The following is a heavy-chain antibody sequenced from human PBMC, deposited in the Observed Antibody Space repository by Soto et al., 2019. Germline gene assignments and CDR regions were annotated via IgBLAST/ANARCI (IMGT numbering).Heavy chain of an antibody. Sequence: QVQLVQSGAEVRRPGTSVMVSCKTYGYTFTDYDINWVPQATGQGLEWMGWMNPNSGNTGYAQKFQGKVSMTRNTATSTAYMELSSLRSDDTAIYYCARDSSTTNPVWGQGTMVTVSS. D-gene: IGHD2-2*01. V-gene: IGHV1-8*01. CDR2: MNPNSGNT. CDR3: ARDSSTTNPV. J-gene: IGHJ3*01. CDR1: GYTFTDYD.